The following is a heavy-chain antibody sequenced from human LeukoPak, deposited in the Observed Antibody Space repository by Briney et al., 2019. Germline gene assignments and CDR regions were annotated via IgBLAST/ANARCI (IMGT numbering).Heavy chain of an antibody. J-gene: IGHJ4*02. V-gene: IGHV4-4*07. D-gene: IGHD4-17*01. Sequence: SETLSLTCTVSGGSISRHYWSWIRQSAGKGLEWIGRIYTSGNTDYNPSLKSRVTMSVDTSKNQFSLKLTSVTAADTAVYYCASGDYVPYYFDYWGQGTLVTVSS. CDR2: IYTSGNT. CDR1: GGSISRHY. CDR3: ASGDYVPYYFDY.